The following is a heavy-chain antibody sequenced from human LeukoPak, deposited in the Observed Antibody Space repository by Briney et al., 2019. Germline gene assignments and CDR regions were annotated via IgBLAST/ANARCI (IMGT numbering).Heavy chain of an antibody. CDR3: ARGPRITIFGVVFAPARFDY. D-gene: IGHD3-3*01. V-gene: IGHV3-7*01. CDR1: GFTFSSYW. CDR2: IKQDGSEK. J-gene: IGHJ4*02. Sequence: GGSLRLSCAASGFTFSSYWMSWVRQAPGKGLEWVANIKQDGSEKYYVDSVKGRFTISRDNATHSLYLQMNSLRTEDTAVYYCARGPRITIFGVVFAPARFDYWGQGTLVTVSS.